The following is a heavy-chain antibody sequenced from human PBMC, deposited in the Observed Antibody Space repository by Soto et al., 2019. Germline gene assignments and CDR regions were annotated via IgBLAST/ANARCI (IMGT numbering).Heavy chain of an antibody. D-gene: IGHD1-1*01. CDR2: INLRGGTT. J-gene: IGHJ4*02. CDR3: ARGPDDRGVPRWDH. CDR1: GYNFNQYY. V-gene: IGHV1-46*02. Sequence: QVQLVQSGPEVRKPGASVRLSCATSGYNFNQYYIHWVRQAPGQGLEWMGIINLRGGTTEYAHKFRGRGTGNGETSTKTAYMELSSLRSEDTAVDFCARGPDDRGVPRWDHWGQGTLITVSS.